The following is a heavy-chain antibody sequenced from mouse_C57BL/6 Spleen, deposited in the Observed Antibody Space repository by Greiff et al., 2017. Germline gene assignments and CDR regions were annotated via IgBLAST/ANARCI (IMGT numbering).Heavy chain of an antibody. Sequence: VQLQQSGPVLVKPGASVKMSCKASGYTFTDYYMNWVKQSHGKSLEWIGVINPYNGGTSYNQKFKGKATLTVDKSSSTAYMELNSLTSEDSAVYYCARSGEDAMDYWGQGTSVTVSS. CDR2: INPYNGGT. CDR3: ARSGEDAMDY. J-gene: IGHJ4*01. V-gene: IGHV1-19*01. CDR1: GYTFTDYY. D-gene: IGHD3-1*01.